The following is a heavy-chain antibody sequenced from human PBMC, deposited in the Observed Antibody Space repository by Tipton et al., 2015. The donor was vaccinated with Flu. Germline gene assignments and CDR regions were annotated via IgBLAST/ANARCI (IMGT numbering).Heavy chain of an antibody. V-gene: IGHV4-4*07. D-gene: IGHD6-19*01. CDR2: IYTSGNT. CDR1: GGSLSGYY. J-gene: IGHJ4*02. Sequence: TLSLTCNVSGGSLSGYYWSWIRQPAGKGLEWIGRIYTSGNTNYSPSLKSRVTMSVDMSKNQFSLKLSSMTAADTAVYYCARGQGNSGWRYFDYWGQGTLVTVSS. CDR3: ARGQGNSGWRYFDY.